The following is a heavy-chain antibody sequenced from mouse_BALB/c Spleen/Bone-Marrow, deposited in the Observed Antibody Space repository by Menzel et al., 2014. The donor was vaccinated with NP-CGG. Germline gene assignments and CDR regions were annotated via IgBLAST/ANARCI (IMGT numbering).Heavy chain of an antibody. V-gene: IGHV14-3*02. Sequence: EVQLQQSGAELVKPGASVKLSCTASGFNIKDTYMHWVKQRPEQGLEWIGRMDPANGNTEYDPKFQGKATITADTSSNTAFLQLSSLTSEDTAVYYGARGNYGVFYAMDYWGQGTSVTVSS. CDR2: MDPANGNT. J-gene: IGHJ4*01. CDR3: ARGNYGVFYAMDY. CDR1: GFNIKDTY. D-gene: IGHD2-1*01.